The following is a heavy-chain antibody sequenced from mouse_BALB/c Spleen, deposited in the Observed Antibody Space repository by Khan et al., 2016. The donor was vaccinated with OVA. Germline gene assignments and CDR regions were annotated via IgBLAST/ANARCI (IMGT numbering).Heavy chain of an antibody. D-gene: IGHD2-1*01. J-gene: IGHJ1*01. CDR3: ARYYGNYGWYFDV. Sequence: VQLVESGPGLVAPSQSLSITCTVSGFSLTSYGVHWVRQPPGKGLEWLGVIWTGGSTNYNSALMSRLSITKDNSKSQVFLKMNSLQTADTAMYYCARYYGNYGWYFDVWGAGTTVTVSS. CDR1: GFSLTSYG. V-gene: IGHV2-9*02. CDR2: IWTGGST.